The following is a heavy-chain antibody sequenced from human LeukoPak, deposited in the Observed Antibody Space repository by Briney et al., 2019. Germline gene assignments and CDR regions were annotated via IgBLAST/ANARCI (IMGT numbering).Heavy chain of an antibody. CDR1: GFTFSIYS. CDR3: ARDRGSDY. V-gene: IGHV3-48*02. Sequence: GGSLRLSCAASGFTFSIYSMNWVRQAPGKGQEWVSYISSSSSTRYYADSVKGRFTISRDNAKNSLYLQMNSLRDDDTAVYCCARDRGSDYWGQGTLVTVSS. J-gene: IGHJ4*02. CDR2: ISSSSSTR. D-gene: IGHD3-16*01.